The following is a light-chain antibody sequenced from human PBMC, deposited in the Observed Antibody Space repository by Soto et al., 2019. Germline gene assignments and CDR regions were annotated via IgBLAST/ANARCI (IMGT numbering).Light chain of an antibody. CDR3: QHYSDLPLT. CDR1: QSISNN. J-gene: IGKJ4*01. V-gene: IGKV3-15*01. CDR2: GAS. Sequence: EIVMTQSPATLSLSPGERATLSCRASQSISNNLAWYQQKPGQAPRLLIYGASTRATGIPARFSGSGSGTEFTLTISRLQSEDFAVYSCQHYSDLPLTFGGGTKVEIK.